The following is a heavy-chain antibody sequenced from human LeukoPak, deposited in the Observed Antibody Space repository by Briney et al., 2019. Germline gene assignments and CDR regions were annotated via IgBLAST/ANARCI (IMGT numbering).Heavy chain of an antibody. CDR1: GFTFSSYE. CDR2: ISSSGSTI. D-gene: IGHD3-3*01. J-gene: IGHJ6*03. V-gene: IGHV3-48*03. Sequence: PGGSLRLSCGASGFTFSSYEMNWVRQAPGKGLEWVSYISSSGSTIYYADSVKGRFTISRDNAKNSLYLQMNSLRAEDTAVYYCARGSYYDFWSGYSYYMDVWGKGTTVTVSS. CDR3: ARGSYYDFWSGYSYYMDV.